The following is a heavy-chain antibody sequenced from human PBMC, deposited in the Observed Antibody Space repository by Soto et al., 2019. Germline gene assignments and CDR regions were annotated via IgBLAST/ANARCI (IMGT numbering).Heavy chain of an antibody. J-gene: IGHJ6*02. CDR2: ISGYNGNT. CDR3: ARARTSSWYSVRNYYGMDV. V-gene: IGHV1-18*01. CDR1: GDTFTSYG. Sequence: ASVKVSCKASGDTFTSYGISWVRQAPGQGLEWMGWISGYNGNTKYAQKLQGRVTITADKSTSTAYMELSSLRSEDTAVYYCARARTSSWYSVRNYYGMDVWGQGTTVTVSS. D-gene: IGHD6-13*01.